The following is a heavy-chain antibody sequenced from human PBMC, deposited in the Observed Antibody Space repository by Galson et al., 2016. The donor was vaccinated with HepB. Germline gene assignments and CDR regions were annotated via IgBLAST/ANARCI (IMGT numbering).Heavy chain of an antibody. Sequence: SLRLSCAASGFTFSSYGMHWVRQAPGKGLEWVALIWYDGNNKYYADSVKGRFTISRDNSKSTLSLQMNRLKTDDTAVYYCAKTPIYYSPNNWFDPWGQGTLVIVSS. J-gene: IGHJ5*02. CDR2: IWYDGNNK. CDR1: GFTFSSYG. D-gene: IGHD2-15*01. CDR3: AKTPIYYSPNNWFDP. V-gene: IGHV3-33*06.